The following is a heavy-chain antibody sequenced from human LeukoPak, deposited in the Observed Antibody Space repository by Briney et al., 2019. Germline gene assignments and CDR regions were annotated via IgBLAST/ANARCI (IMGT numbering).Heavy chain of an antibody. Sequence: SETLSLTCTVSGGSISSSSYYWGWIRQPPGKGLEWIGSIYYSGSTYYNPSLKSRVTRSVDTSKNQFSLKLSSVTAADTAVYYCARFNSGSYGYWYFDLWGRGTLVTVSS. D-gene: IGHD1-26*01. CDR2: IYYSGST. CDR1: GGSISSSSYY. J-gene: IGHJ2*01. V-gene: IGHV4-39*01. CDR3: ARFNSGSYGYWYFDL.